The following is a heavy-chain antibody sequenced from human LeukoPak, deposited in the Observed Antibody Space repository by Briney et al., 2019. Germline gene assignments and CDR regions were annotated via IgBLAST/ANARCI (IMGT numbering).Heavy chain of an antibody. Sequence: GGSLRLSCAASGFTFSSYAMHWVRQAPGKGLEWVAVISYDGSNKYYADSVKGRFTISRDNSKNTLYLQMNSLRAEDTAVYYCAKDHSGSYYLRFDYWGQGTLVTVSS. J-gene: IGHJ4*02. CDR2: ISYDGSNK. CDR1: GFTFSSYA. CDR3: AKDHSGSYYLRFDY. D-gene: IGHD3-10*01. V-gene: IGHV3-30-3*01.